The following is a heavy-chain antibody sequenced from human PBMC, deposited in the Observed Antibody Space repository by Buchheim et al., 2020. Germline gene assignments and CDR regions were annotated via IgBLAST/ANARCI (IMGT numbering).Heavy chain of an antibody. CDR2: IYHSGST. D-gene: IGHD2-15*01. V-gene: IGHV4-4*02. Sequence: QVQLQESGPGLVKPSGTLSLTCAVSGGSISSSNWWSWVRQPPGKGLEWIGEIYHSGSTNYNPSLKSRVTISVDKSKNQFSLKLSSVTAADTAVYYCARIGNRGYCSGGSCSEYYYYYYMDVWGKGTT. J-gene: IGHJ6*03. CDR3: ARIGNRGYCSGGSCSEYYYYYYMDV. CDR1: GGSISSSNW.